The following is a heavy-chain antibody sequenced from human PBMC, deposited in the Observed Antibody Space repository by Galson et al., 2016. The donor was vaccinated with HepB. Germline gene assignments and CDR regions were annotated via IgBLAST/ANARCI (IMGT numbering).Heavy chain of an antibody. Sequence: SVKVSCKASGGTFSTDPINWVRQAPGEGLEWMGGIIPIFGTANYAQKFQGRVTITADESTSTSYMDLSSLRSEDTAVYYCARDIGAPGLDYFDSWGQGTLVTVSS. V-gene: IGHV1-69*13. CDR2: IIPIFGTA. CDR1: GGTFSTDP. J-gene: IGHJ4*02. D-gene: IGHD3/OR15-3a*01. CDR3: ARDIGAPGLDYFDS.